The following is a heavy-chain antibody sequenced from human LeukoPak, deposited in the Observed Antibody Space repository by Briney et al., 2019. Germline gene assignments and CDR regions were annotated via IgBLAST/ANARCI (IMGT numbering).Heavy chain of an antibody. CDR1: GFTFSSYG. Sequence: ERSLRLSCAASGFTFSSYGMHWVRQAPGKGLEWVAVISYNGSNKYYADSVKGRFTISRDNSKNTLYLQMNSLRAEDTAVYYCAKGVLALPIAARPAFYYYYGMDVWGQGTTVTVSS. D-gene: IGHD6-6*01. CDR2: ISYNGSNK. V-gene: IGHV3-30*18. J-gene: IGHJ6*02. CDR3: AKGVLALPIAARPAFYYYYGMDV.